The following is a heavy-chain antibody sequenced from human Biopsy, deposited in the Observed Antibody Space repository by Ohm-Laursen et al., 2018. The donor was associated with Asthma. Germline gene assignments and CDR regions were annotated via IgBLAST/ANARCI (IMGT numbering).Heavy chain of an antibody. CDR3: ARKAGSCISRTCYSLDF. D-gene: IGHD2-2*01. CDR1: GGTFNTYV. Sequence: GASVKVSCKSLGGTFNTYVIGWGPQAPGQGLEWTGGITSAFGTTTYPQKFQDRVTITADDSTSTVYMELSSLRSEDTAVYYCARKAGSCISRTCYSLDFWGQGTLVTVSS. J-gene: IGHJ4*02. V-gene: IGHV1-69*13. CDR2: ITSAFGTT.